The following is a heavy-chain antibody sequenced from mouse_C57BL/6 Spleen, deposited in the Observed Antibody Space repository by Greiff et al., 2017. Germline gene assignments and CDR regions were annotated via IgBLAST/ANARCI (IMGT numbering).Heavy chain of an antibody. CDR3: ARDGSSGYLYYAMDY. D-gene: IGHD3-2*02. CDR1: GYAFTNYL. V-gene: IGHV1-54*01. J-gene: IGHJ4*01. Sequence: QVQLQQSGAELVRPGTSVKVSCKASGYAFTNYLIEWVKQRPGQGLGWIGVINPGSGGTNYNEKFKGKATLTADKSSSTAYMQLSSLTSEDSAVYFCARDGSSGYLYYAMDYWGQGTSVTVSS. CDR2: INPGSGGT.